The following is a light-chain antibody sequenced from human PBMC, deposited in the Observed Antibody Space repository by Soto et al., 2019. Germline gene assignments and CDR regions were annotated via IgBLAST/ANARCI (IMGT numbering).Light chain of an antibody. V-gene: IGLV1-47*02. CDR3: AAWDDSLSGRV. CDR1: GSNIGPNY. Sequence: QSVLTQPPAASGTPGQRVTMSCSGSGSNIGPNYVYWFQQFPGTAPKLLIYNNDQRPSGVPDRFSGSKSCTSASLGISGLRSEDEADYYCAAWDDSLSGRVFGGGTKLTVL. CDR2: NND. J-gene: IGLJ3*02.